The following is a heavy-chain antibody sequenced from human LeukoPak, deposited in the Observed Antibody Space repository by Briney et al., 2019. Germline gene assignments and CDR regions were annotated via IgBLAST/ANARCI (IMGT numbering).Heavy chain of an antibody. CDR3: ANYGDRDRDYYYYYYMDV. V-gene: IGHV3-30*02. D-gene: IGHD4-17*01. CDR2: IRYDGSNK. CDR1: GFTFSSYG. Sequence: GGSLRLSCAASGFTFSSYGMHWVRQAPGKGLEWVAFIRYDGSNKYYADSVKGRFTISRDNSKNTLYLQMNSLRAEDTAVYYCANYGDRDRDYYYYYYMDVWGKGTTVTISS. J-gene: IGHJ6*03.